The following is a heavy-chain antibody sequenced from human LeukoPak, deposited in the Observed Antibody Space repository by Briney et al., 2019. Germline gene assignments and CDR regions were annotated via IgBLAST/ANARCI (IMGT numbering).Heavy chain of an antibody. J-gene: IGHJ6*02. V-gene: IGHV3-23*01. CDR1: GFTFSSYA. Sequence: GGSLRLSCAASGFTFSSYAMSWVRQAPGKGLEWVSAISGSGGSTYYADSVKGRFTISRDNSRNTLYLQMNSLRAEDTAVYYCAKGPQQLVFDGMDVWGQGTTVTVSS. CDR2: ISGSGGST. CDR3: AKGPQQLVFDGMDV. D-gene: IGHD6-13*01.